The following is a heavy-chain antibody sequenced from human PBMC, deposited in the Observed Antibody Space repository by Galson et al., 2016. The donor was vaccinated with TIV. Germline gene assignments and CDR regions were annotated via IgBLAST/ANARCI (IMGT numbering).Heavy chain of an antibody. Sequence: LRLSCAASGFTFNSYDMHWVRQPPSKGLEWVAVISYDGSNKYYADSVKGRFTVSRDKSKNTLFLQLDSLRTEDTAVYYCARVFLSYQVDYWGQGTLVTVSS. V-gene: IGHV3-30-3*01. J-gene: IGHJ4*02. D-gene: IGHD2-2*01. CDR3: ARVFLSYQVDY. CDR2: ISYDGSNK. CDR1: GFTFNSYD.